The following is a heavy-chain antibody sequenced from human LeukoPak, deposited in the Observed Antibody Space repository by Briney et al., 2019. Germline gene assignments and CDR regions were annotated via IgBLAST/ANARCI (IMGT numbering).Heavy chain of an antibody. CDR3: ARSIAAAGTGDFDY. J-gene: IGHJ4*02. CDR1: GGSISSYY. D-gene: IGHD6-13*01. CDR2: IYYSGST. Sequence: SETLSLTCTVSGGSISSYYWSWIRQPPGKGLEWIGYIYYSGSTNYNPSLKSRVTISVDTSKNQFSLKLSSVTAADTAVYYCARSIAAAGTGDFDYWGQGALVTVSS. V-gene: IGHV4-59*01.